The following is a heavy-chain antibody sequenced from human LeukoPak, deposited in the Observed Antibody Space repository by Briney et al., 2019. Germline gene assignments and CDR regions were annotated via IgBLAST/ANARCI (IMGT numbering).Heavy chain of an antibody. D-gene: IGHD5-24*01. J-gene: IGHJ4*02. V-gene: IGHV1-2*02. Sequence: GASVKVSCKASGYTFSGYYIHWVRQAPGQGLEWMGWMNPKTGDTDYAEKFRGRLTMTWDTSITTAYMELNRLKSDDTAVYYCTRGAADEDFDYWGQGTLVTVPS. CDR1: GYTFSGYY. CDR3: TRGAADEDFDY. CDR2: MNPKTGDT.